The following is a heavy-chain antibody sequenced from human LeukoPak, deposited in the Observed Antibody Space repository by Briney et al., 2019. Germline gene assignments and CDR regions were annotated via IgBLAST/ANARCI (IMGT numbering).Heavy chain of an antibody. D-gene: IGHD1-26*01. CDR3: ASAVGANAFDI. Sequence: SETLSLTCTVSGGSISSGDYYWSWIRQPPGKGLEWIGYIYYSGSTYYNPSLKSRVTISVDTSKNQFSLKLSSVTAADTAVYYCASAVGANAFDIWGQGTTVIVSS. J-gene: IGHJ3*02. CDR2: IYYSGST. V-gene: IGHV4-30-4*01. CDR1: GGSISSGDYY.